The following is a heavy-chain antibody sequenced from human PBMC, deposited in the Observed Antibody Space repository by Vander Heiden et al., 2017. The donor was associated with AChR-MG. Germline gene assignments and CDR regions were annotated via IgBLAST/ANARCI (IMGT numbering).Heavy chain of an antibody. J-gene: IGHJ4*02. CDR1: GFTFSSSG. V-gene: IGHV3-33*01. Sequence: QVQLVESGGGVVPPGRSLRLSCAASGFTFSSSGMHWVRQAPGKWLEWVAGIWYDGSNKYYADSVKGRFTISRDNSKNTLYLQMNSLRAEDTAVYYCARSLPLGAKDYWGQGTLVTVSS. CDR3: ARSLPLGAKDY. CDR2: IWYDGSNK. D-gene: IGHD1-26*01.